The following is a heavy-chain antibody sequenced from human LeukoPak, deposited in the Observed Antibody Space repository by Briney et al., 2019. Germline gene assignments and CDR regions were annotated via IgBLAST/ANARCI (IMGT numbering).Heavy chain of an antibody. J-gene: IGHJ4*02. D-gene: IGHD6-13*01. CDR2: IYPGDSDN. CDR1: GYSFITYW. Sequence: GASLQISRKGSGYSFITYWIGWVRQMPGKGLEWMGSIYPGDSDNRYSPSFQGQVTISADKSISTAYLQWSSLKASDTAMYYCARLTLGADGFHYWGQGTLVTVSS. CDR3: ARLTLGADGFHY. V-gene: IGHV5-51*01.